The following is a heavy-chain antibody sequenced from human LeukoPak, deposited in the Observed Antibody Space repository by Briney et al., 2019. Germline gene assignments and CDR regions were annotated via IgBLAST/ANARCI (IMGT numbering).Heavy chain of an antibody. Sequence: GGSLRLSCAASGFTFSSYEMNWVRQAPGKGLEWVSYISSSGSTIYYADSVKGRFTISRDNAKNSLYLQMNSLRAEDTAVYYCVREGPISVISEKDAFDIWGQGTMVTVSS. V-gene: IGHV3-48*03. CDR3: VREGPISVISEKDAFDI. CDR1: GFTFSSYE. D-gene: IGHD2-21*01. J-gene: IGHJ3*02. CDR2: ISSSGSTI.